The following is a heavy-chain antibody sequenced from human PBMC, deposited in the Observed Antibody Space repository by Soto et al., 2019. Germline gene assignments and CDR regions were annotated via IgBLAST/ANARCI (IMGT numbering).Heavy chain of an antibody. CDR3: AHRRVAVAEN. D-gene: IGHD6-19*01. CDR2: IYWDDDK. Sequence: GLDLEWLALIYWDDDKRYSPSLKSRLTITKDTSKNQVVLTMTNMDPVDTATYYCAHRRVAVAENWGQGTLVTVSS. J-gene: IGHJ4*02. V-gene: IGHV2-5*02.